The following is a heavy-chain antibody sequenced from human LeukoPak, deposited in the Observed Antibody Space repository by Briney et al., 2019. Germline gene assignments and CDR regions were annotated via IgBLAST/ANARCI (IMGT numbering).Heavy chain of an antibody. CDR3: ARVSYCSSTSCYRYYYYYMDV. CDR2: IYHSGST. V-gene: IGHV4-38-2*02. Sequence: SETLSLTCTVSGYSISSGYYWGWIRQPPGKGLEWIGSIYHSGSTYYNPSLKSRVTISVDTSKNQFSLKLSSVTAADTAVYYCARVSYCSSTSCYRYYYYYMDVWGKGTTVTVSS. J-gene: IGHJ6*03. CDR1: GYSISSGYY. D-gene: IGHD2-2*01.